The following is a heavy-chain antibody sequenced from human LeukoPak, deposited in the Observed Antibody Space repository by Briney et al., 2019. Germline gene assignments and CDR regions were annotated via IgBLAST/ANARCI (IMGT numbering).Heavy chain of an antibody. V-gene: IGHV3-30-3*01. CDR1: GFTFSSYA. Sequence: GGSLRLSCAASGFTFSSYAMHWVRQAPGKGLEWVAVISYDGSNKYYADSVKGRFTISRDNSKNTLYLQMNSLRAEDTAVYYCARDGDASVAVAPPLFDYWGQGTLVTVSS. J-gene: IGHJ4*02. CDR3: ARDGDASVAVAPPLFDY. D-gene: IGHD6-19*01. CDR2: ISYDGSNK.